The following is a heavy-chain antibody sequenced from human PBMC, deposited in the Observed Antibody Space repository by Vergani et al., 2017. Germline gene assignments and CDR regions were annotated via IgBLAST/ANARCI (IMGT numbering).Heavy chain of an antibody. J-gene: IGHJ6*02. CDR1: GFTFSDYY. D-gene: IGHD3-22*01. V-gene: IGHV3-11*05. CDR3: AREYDSSGYDQGYSGYYGMDV. Sequence: QVQLVESGGGLVKPGGSLRLSCAASGFTFSDYYMSWIRQAPGKGLEWVSYISSSSSYTNYADSVKGRFTISRDNAKNSLYLQMNSLRADDTAVYYCAREYDSSGYDQGYSGYYGMDVWGQGTTVTVSS. CDR2: ISSSSSYT.